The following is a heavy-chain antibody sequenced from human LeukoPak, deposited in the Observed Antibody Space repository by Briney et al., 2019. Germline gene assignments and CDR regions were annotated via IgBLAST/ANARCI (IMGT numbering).Heavy chain of an antibody. CDR3: ATLQSF. Sequence: PGGSLRLSCVASGFPFSTYAMHWVRQAPGKGLEWVAVISHDGTNKYHADSVKGRFTISRDNSKNTLYLQINSLRTEDTAVYYCATLQSFWGQGTLVTVPS. J-gene: IGHJ4*02. CDR2: ISHDGTNK. D-gene: IGHD2-21*02. CDR1: GFPFSTYA. V-gene: IGHV3-30-3*01.